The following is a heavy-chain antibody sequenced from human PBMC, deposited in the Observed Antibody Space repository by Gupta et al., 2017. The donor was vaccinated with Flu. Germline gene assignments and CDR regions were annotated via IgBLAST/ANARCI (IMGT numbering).Heavy chain of an antibody. V-gene: IGHV4-39*01. D-gene: IGHD2-15*01. J-gene: IGHJ5*02. Sequence: QLQLQESGPGLVKPSETLPLICTVSAGSISSSTYFWAWIRPSPGRGLEWIGSIHYSGSTYFNPSLKSRVTINVDTSKNQFSLKLSSVTVADTAVYYCARDIGYCSGGSCDSPPNRFDPWGQGTLVTVSS. CDR1: AGSISSSTYF. CDR3: ARDIGYCSGGSCDSPPNRFDP. CDR2: IHYSGST.